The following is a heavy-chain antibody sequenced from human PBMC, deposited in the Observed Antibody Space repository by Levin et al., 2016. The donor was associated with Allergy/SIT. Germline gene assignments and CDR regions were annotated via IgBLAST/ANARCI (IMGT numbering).Heavy chain of an antibody. CDR1: GFTFSSYA. D-gene: IGHD4-23*01. CDR2: ISGSGGST. J-gene: IGHJ6*02. V-gene: IGHV3-23*01. CDR3: AKEYVGYGGNSEPGRQNYYGMDV. Sequence: GGSLRLSCAASGFTFSSYAMSWVRQAPGKGLEWVSAISGSGGSTYYADSVKGRFTISRDNSKNTLYLQMNSLRAENTAVYYCAKEYVGYGGNSEPGRQNYYGMDVWGQGTTVTVSS.